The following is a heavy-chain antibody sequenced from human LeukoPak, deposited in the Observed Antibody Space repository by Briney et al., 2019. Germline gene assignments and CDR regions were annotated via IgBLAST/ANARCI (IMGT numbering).Heavy chain of an antibody. D-gene: IGHD3-22*01. CDR3: ARALYYDSSVGYAFDI. V-gene: IGHV4-30-4*01. CDR2: IYYSGST. CDR1: GGSISSGDYY. J-gene: IGHJ3*02. Sequence: SETLSLTCTVSGGSISSGDYYWSWIRQPPGEGLEWIGYIYYSGSTYYNPSLKSRVTISVDTSKNQFSLKLSSVTAADTAVYYCARALYYDSSVGYAFDIWGQGTMVTVSS.